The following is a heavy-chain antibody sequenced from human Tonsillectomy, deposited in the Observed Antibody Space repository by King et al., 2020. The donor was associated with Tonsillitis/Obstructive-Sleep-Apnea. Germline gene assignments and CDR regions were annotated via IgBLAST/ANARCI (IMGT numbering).Heavy chain of an antibody. CDR2: IKSKTDGGTT. D-gene: IGHD3-22*01. J-gene: IGHJ4*02. V-gene: IGHV3-15*01. CDR1: GFTFSNAW. Sequence: VQLVESGGGLVKPGGSLRLSCAASGFTFSNAWMSWVRQAPGKGLEWVGRIKSKTDGGTTDYAAPVKGRFTISRDDSKNTLYLQMNSLKTEDTAVYYCTARPLDYYDSSGYYYFDYWGQGTLVTVSS. CDR3: TARPLDYYDSSGYYYFDY.